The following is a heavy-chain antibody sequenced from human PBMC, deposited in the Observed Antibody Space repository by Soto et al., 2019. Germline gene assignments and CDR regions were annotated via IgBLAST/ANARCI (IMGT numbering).Heavy chain of an antibody. Sequence: QVQLVESGGGVAQPGRSLRLSCAASGFTFSSYGMHWVRQAPGKGLEWVAVIWYDGSNKYYADSVKGRFTISRDNSKNTLYLQMNSLRAEDTAVYYCASEYCSGGSCYYYGMDVWGQGTTVTVSS. V-gene: IGHV3-33*01. CDR1: GFTFSSYG. J-gene: IGHJ6*02. CDR3: ASEYCSGGSCYYYGMDV. CDR2: IWYDGSNK. D-gene: IGHD2-15*01.